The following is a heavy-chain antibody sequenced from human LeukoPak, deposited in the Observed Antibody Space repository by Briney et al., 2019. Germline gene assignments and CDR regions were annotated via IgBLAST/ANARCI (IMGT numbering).Heavy chain of an antibody. CDR2: ISSGGSTT. CDR1: GFTFSTYA. D-gene: IGHD1-26*01. Sequence: PGGSLRLSCAASGFTFSTYALNWVRQAPGKGLKWVSAISSGGSTTYYADSVKGRFTVSRDNSRNTLYLQMNSLRVEDTAVYYCAKDRTVGASYWYFDLWGRGTLVTVSS. V-gene: IGHV3-23*01. J-gene: IGHJ2*01. CDR3: AKDRTVGASYWYFDL.